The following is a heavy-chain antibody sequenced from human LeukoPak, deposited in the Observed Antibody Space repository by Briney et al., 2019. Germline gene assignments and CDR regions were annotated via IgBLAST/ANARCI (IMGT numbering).Heavy chain of an antibody. CDR1: GFTLFTFNNAW. CDR3: TTDLLDY. Sequence: PGGSLRLSCTASGFTLFTFNNAWMSWVRQTPGKWLEWIGRIKSKTDGGATEYTAPVKGRFSISRDDSKNTVYLQMNSLKTEDTAVYYCTTDLLDYWGQGTLVTVSS. CDR2: IKSKTDGGAT. V-gene: IGHV3-15*01. J-gene: IGHJ4*02.